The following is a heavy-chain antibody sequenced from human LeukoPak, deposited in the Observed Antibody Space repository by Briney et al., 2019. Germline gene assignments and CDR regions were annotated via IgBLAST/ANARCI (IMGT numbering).Heavy chain of an antibody. CDR1: GFTFSTYS. D-gene: IGHD3-10*01. CDR3: ARKRARGLDY. CDR2: ISSNEITT. V-gene: IGHV3-64*04. J-gene: IGHJ4*02. Sequence: GGSLRLSCSASGFTFSTYSMHWVRQAPGKGLEYVSGISSNEITTYYADSVKGRFTISRDNAKNSLYLQMNSLRAEDTAVYYCARKRARGLDYWGQGTLVTVSS.